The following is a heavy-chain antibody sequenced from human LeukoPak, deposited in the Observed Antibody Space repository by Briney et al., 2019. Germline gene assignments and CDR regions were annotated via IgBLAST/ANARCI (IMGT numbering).Heavy chain of an antibody. V-gene: IGHV4-59*01. CDR1: GASISSYY. D-gene: IGHD6-19*01. CDR2: IYNGGNI. CDR3: ARASDIAVTGFDC. Sequence: PSETLSLTCTVSGASISSYYWSWIRQTPRNGLEWIGSIYNGGNINYKPSHKSRVTISMDTSKSHFSLSLTSVTAADTAVYFCARASDIAVTGFDCWGQGLLVTVSS. J-gene: IGHJ4*02.